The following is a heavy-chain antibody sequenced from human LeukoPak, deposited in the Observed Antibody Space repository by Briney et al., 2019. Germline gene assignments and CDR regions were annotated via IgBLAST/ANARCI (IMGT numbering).Heavy chain of an antibody. CDR1: GFALVSYA. J-gene: IGHJ1*01. V-gene: IGHV3-30-3*01. CDR2: ISYDGTNE. Sequence: GGALRHSCAASGFALVSYAMHSVRQAPGRGLEWVALISYDGTNEYYADSVKGRFTISRDNSKNTLYQQMNSLRAEDTALYYCAREGDNNKWYRFQHWGQGTLVTVSS. CDR3: AREGDNNKWYRFQH. D-gene: IGHD2-2*01.